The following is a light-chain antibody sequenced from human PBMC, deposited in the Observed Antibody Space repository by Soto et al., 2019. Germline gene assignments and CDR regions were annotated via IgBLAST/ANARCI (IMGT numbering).Light chain of an antibody. CDR3: QQYASSPPIT. V-gene: IGKV3-20*01. Sequence: EIVLALCTDPLSLSPGERSTLSCMASQSVSSSYLAWYQQKPGQAPRLLIYGASSRATGIPDRFSGSGSGTDFTLTISRLEPEDFAVYYCQQYASSPPITFGQGTRLEI. CDR1: QSVSSSY. CDR2: GAS. J-gene: IGKJ5*01.